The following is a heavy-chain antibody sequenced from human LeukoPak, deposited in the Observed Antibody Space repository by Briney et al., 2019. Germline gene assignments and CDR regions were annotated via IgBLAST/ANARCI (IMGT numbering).Heavy chain of an antibody. Sequence: PGGSLRLSCDASGFTFSAYGMNWVREAPGKGLEWISYIGTSTSTIHYADSVKGRFTISRDNAKNSLYLHMINLRADDTASYYCTREWFLGYNYFDPWGPGTPVTVSS. V-gene: IGHV3-48*04. D-gene: IGHD3-10*01. CDR2: IGTSTSTI. CDR1: GFTFSAYG. J-gene: IGHJ5*02. CDR3: TREWFLGYNYFDP.